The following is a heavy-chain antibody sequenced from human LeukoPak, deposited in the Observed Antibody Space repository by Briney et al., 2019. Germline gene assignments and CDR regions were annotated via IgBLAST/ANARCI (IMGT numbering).Heavy chain of an antibody. Sequence: SQTLSLTCTVSGGSISSGGYYWSWIRQHPGKGLEWIGYIYYSGSTYCNPSLKSRVTISVDTSKNQFSLKLSSVTAADTAVYYCARSYYDSSGYPFDYWGQGTLVTVSS. CDR3: ARSYYDSSGYPFDY. D-gene: IGHD3-22*01. J-gene: IGHJ4*02. V-gene: IGHV4-31*03. CDR2: IYYSGST. CDR1: GGSISSGGYY.